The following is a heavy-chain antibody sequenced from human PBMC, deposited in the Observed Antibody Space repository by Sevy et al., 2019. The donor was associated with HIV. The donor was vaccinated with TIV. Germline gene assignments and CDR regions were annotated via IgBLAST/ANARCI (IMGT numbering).Heavy chain of an antibody. CDR1: GDSISSYF. J-gene: IGHJ4*02. V-gene: IGHV4-59*01. Sequence: SETLSLTCNVSGDSISSYFWSWFRQPPGKGLEWIGYIYYSGSSEYNPSLRSRVPISIDRSKKYLSMKLTSVTAADTAVYYCARDSAVVPRALVYWGQGTLVTVSS. D-gene: IGHD2-15*01. CDR2: IYYSGSS. CDR3: ARDSAVVPRALVY.